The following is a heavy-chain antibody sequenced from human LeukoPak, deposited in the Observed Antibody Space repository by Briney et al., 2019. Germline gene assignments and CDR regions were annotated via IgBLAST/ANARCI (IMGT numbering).Heavy chain of an antibody. V-gene: IGHV3-23*01. Sequence: PGGSLRLSCAASGFTFRSCSMIWVRQAPGKGLQWVSAIGGGGARTDYADSVKGRFTISRDNSKNTLYLQMSSLRAEDMAVYYCVKRYGDYVGAYTDWGQGTLVTVSS. CDR3: VKRYGDYVGAYTD. CDR2: IGGGGART. CDR1: GFTFRSCS. D-gene: IGHD4-17*01. J-gene: IGHJ4*02.